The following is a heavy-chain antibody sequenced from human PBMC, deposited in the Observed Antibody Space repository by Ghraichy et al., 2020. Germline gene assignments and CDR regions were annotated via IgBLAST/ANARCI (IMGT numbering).Heavy chain of an antibody. CDR1: GGSISSYY. CDR3: AGDYGDPTFDY. Sequence: SETLSLTCTVSGGSISSYYWSWIRQPPGKGLEWIGYIYYSGSTNYNPSLKSRVTISVDTSKNQLSLKLSSVTAADTAVYYCAGDYGDPTFDYWGQGTLVTVSS. CDR2: IYYSGST. V-gene: IGHV4-59*01. J-gene: IGHJ4*02. D-gene: IGHD4-17*01.